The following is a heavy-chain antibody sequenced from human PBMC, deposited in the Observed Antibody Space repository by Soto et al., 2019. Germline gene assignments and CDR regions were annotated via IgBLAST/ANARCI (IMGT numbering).Heavy chain of an antibody. Sequence: PSETLSLTCTVSGGSISSYYWSWIRQPPGKGLEWIGYIYYSGSTYYNPSLKSRVSISLDTSKNQFSLKLSSVTAADTAVYYCAREEDDWFDPWGQGTLVTVSS. CDR1: GGSISSYY. D-gene: IGHD2-15*01. CDR3: AREEDDWFDP. J-gene: IGHJ5*02. CDR2: IYYSGST. V-gene: IGHV4-59*12.